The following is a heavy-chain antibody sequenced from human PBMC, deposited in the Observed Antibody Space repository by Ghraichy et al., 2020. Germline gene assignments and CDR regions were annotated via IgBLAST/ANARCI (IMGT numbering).Heavy chain of an antibody. J-gene: IGHJ6*02. CDR3: AKDDYGDYYHHYYGMDV. Sequence: GGSLRLSCAASGFTFSNDGMSWVRQAPGKGLEWVSVITASGGTTYYADSVKGRFTISRDNSKNTLYLQMNSLRAEDTAVYYCAKDDYGDYYHHYYGMDVWGQGTTVSVSS. CDR2: ITASGGTT. CDR1: GFTFSNDG. D-gene: IGHD4-17*01. V-gene: IGHV3-23*01.